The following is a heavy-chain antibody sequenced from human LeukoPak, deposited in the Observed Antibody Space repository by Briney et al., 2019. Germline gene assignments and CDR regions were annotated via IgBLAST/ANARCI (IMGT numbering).Heavy chain of an antibody. CDR1: GFTFKNYG. V-gene: IGHV3-33*01. CDR3: ARSIRGDSSGRYDTLDV. J-gene: IGHJ3*01. CDR2: ILNDGSNK. D-gene: IGHD3-22*01. Sequence: GGSLRLSCAASGFTFKNYGMHWVRQAPGKGLEWVAVILNDGSNKYHADSVKGRFTISRDDSKNTLDLQMDSLRVEDTAVYYCARSIRGDSSGRYDTLDVWDQGTVATVSS.